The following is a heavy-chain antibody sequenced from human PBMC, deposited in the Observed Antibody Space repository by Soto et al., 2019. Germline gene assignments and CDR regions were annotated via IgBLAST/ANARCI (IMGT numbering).Heavy chain of an antibody. V-gene: IGHV4-34*01. CDR3: ARIAVFGSGSQSGYDY. D-gene: IGHD3-10*01. CDR2: INHSGST. CDR1: GGSFSGYY. J-gene: IGHJ4*02. Sequence: SETLSLTCAVYGGSFSGYYWSWIRQPPGKGLEWIGEINHSGSTNYNPSLKSRVTISVDTSKNQFSLKLSSVTAADTAVYYCARIAVFGSGSQSGYDYWGQGTLVTVSS.